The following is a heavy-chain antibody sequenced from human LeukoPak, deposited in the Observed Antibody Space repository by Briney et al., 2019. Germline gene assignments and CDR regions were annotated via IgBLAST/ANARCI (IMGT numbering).Heavy chain of an antibody. CDR2: ISGSGGST. CDR1: GRTFSSYA. V-gene: IGHV3-23*01. Sequence: GGSLTLYCVASGRTFSSYAMSWVRQALGKGLEWVSAISGSGGSTYYADSVKGRFTISRDNSKNTLYLQMNSLRAEDTAVYYCSCGGYDFPYYYYYYMDVWGKGTTVTVSS. J-gene: IGHJ6*03. D-gene: IGHD5-12*01. CDR3: SCGGYDFPYYYYYYMDV.